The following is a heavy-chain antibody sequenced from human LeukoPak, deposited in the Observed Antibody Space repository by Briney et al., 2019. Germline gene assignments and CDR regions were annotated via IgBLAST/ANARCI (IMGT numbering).Heavy chain of an antibody. J-gene: IGHJ6*02. CDR2: INSDGSST. CDR3: AREKKVVITPRYYGMDV. D-gene: IGHD3-22*01. V-gene: IGHV3-74*01. Sequence: GGSLRLSCAASGFTFSSYWMHWVRQAPGKGLVWVSRINSDGSSTSYADSVKGRFTISRDNAKNTLYLQMNSLRAEDTAVYYCAREKKVVITPRYYGMDVWGQGTTVTVSS. CDR1: GFTFSSYW.